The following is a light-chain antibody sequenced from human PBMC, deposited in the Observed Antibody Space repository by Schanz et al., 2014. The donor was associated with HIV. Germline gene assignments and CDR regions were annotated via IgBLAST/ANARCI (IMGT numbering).Light chain of an antibody. J-gene: IGLJ3*02. Sequence: QSALTQPASVSGSPGQSITISCTGTSSDVGNYNLVSWYQQHPGKAPKLIIYDVNNRPSGVPDRFSGSKSGNTASLTVSGLQADDEADYYCSSYAATSNVLFGGGTKLTV. CDR2: DVN. V-gene: IGLV2-14*02. CDR1: SSDVGNYNL. CDR3: SSYAATSNVL.